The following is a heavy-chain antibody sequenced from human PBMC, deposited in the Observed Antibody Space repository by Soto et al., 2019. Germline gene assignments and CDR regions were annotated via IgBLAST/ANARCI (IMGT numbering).Heavy chain of an antibody. CDR1: GGTFSNHA. CDR2: IIPIFSTT. D-gene: IGHD6-13*01. CDR3: AREVAADGTFREDVFDV. V-gene: IGHV1-69*12. J-gene: IGHJ3*01. Sequence: QVHLVQSGAEVKKPGSSVKVSCKAPGGTFSNHAINWVRQAPGQGLEWMGRIIPIFSTTNYAQKFQGRVSMTADDPQSTAYLELSSLKQDDTAVYYCAREVAADGTFREDVFDVWGQGKLVTVSS.